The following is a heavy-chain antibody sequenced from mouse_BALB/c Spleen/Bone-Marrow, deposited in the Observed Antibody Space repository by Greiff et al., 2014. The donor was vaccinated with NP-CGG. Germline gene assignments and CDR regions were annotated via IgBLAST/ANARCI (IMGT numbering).Heavy chain of an antibody. Sequence: VQLQQSGAELVKPGASVKLSCTASGFNIKDTYMHWVKQRPGQGLEWIGRIDPANGNTKYDPKFQGKATITADTSSNTAYLQLSSLTSGDTAVYYCARWEYYAMDYWGQGTSVTVSS. CDR1: GFNIKDTY. D-gene: IGHD4-1*01. J-gene: IGHJ4*01. V-gene: IGHV14-3*02. CDR2: IDPANGNT. CDR3: ARWEYYAMDY.